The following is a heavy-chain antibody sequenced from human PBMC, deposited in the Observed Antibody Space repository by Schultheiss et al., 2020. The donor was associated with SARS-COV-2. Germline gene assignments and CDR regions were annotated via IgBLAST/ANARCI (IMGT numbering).Heavy chain of an antibody. J-gene: IGHJ4*02. V-gene: IGHV4-34*01. CDR2: INHSGST. Sequence: SETLSLTCAVYGGSFSGYYWSWIRQPPGKGLEWIGEINHSGSTNYNPSLKSRVTISVDTSKNQFSLKLSSVTAADTAVYYCARATRDFWSGYSPFDYWGQGTLVTVSS. D-gene: IGHD3-3*01. CDR3: ARATRDFWSGYSPFDY. CDR1: GGSFSGYY.